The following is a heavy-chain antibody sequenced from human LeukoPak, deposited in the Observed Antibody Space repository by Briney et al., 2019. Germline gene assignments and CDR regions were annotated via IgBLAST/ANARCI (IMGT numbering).Heavy chain of an antibody. CDR2: IGSSSSYI. Sequence: GGSLRLSCAASGFTFSSYSMNWVRQAPGRGLEWVSSIGSSSSYIYYADSVKGRFTISRDNAKNSLYLQMNSLRAEDTAVYYCARDQSRFLEWLSPTSPLDYWGQGTLVTVSS. CDR3: ARDQSRFLEWLSPTSPLDY. V-gene: IGHV3-21*01. J-gene: IGHJ4*02. CDR1: GFTFSSYS. D-gene: IGHD3-3*01.